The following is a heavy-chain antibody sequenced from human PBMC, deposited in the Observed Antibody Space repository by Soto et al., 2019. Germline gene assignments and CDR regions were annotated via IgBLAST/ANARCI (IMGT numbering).Heavy chain of an antibody. CDR3: ARGEVTTGVF. Sequence: QVQLQQWGAGLLKPSETLSLTCAVYGGSVGGYYWSWVRQPPGKGLEWIGEINHSGSIPYAPSLKSRVTMSVDTSKNQFSLRLNSVTAADTAVYYCARGEVTTGVFWGQGTQVTVSS. V-gene: IGHV4-34*02. CDR1: GGSVGGYY. CDR2: INHSGSI. J-gene: IGHJ4*02. D-gene: IGHD4-17*01.